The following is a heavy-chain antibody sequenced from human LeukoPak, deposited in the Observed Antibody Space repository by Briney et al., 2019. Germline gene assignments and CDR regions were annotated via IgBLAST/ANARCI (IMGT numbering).Heavy chain of an antibody. CDR2: VYDSWNN. CDR3: ASYFVGNGGRGY. V-gene: IGHV4-30-4*01. J-gene: IGHJ4*02. D-gene: IGHD3-10*02. Sequence: SETLSLTCTVSGDSINSGNSHWTWIRQPPGKGLEWLGSVYDSWNNYYNPSLESRITMSVDTSKDQYSLELSSVIAADTAVYYCASYFVGNGGRGYWGQGALVTVSS. CDR1: GDSINSGNSH.